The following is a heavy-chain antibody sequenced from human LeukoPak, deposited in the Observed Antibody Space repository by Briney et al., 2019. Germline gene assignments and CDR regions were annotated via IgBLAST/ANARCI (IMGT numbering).Heavy chain of an antibody. CDR1: GVIFSNYG. CDR2: IWYDGSKK. CDR3: ARALYHDAFDI. V-gene: IGHV3-33*01. Sequence: GRSLTLSCAASGVIFSNYGRRWVRQAPGKGLEWIGVIWYDGSKKNYVDSVKGRCTISRDNSRNTVYLQMNSLRAEDTAVYYCARALYHDAFDIWGQGTMVTVSS. D-gene: IGHD2-2*01. J-gene: IGHJ3*02.